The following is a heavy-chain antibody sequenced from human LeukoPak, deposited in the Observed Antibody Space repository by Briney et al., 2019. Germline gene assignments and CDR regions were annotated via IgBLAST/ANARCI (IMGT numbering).Heavy chain of an antibody. V-gene: IGHV1-2*02. D-gene: IGHD2-21*01. CDR1: GYTFTGYY. Sequence: ASVKVSCKASGYTFTGYYMHWVRQAPGQGLEWMGWINPNSGGTNYAQKFQGRVTMTRDTSISTAYMELSRLRSDDTAVYYCAKAHFGGYYYFDYWGQGTLVTVSS. CDR3: AKAHFGGYYYFDY. CDR2: INPNSGGT. J-gene: IGHJ4*02.